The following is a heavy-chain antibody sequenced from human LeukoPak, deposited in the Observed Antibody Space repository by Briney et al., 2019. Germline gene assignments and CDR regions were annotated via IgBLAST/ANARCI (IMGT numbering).Heavy chain of an antibody. V-gene: IGHV3-74*01. CDR3: ATGYSGYDLGSVLGYLYGMDV. D-gene: IGHD5-12*01. J-gene: IGHJ6*02. CDR2: INSEGSGT. CDR1: GFALSNYW. Sequence: PGGSLRLSCVASGFALSNYWMHWVRQAPGKGLVWVSRINSEGSGTNYVDSVKGRFTISRDNAKNTLYLQMNSLRAEDTAVYYCATGYSGYDLGSVLGYLYGMDVWGQGTTVTVSS.